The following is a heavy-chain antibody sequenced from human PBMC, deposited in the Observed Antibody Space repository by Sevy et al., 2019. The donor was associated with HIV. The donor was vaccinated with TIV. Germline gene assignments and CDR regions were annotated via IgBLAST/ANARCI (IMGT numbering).Heavy chain of an antibody. Sequence: SETLSLTCAVSRGSISRDNWWSWVRQPPGKGLEWIGDIYHGGSTNYNPSLRSRVTISVDQSKNQFSLRLTPVTAADTAVYFCASLQGEYYDAGGFSSFFFDSWGQGTLVTVSS. D-gene: IGHD3-16*01. CDR2: IYHGGST. CDR1: RGSISRDNW. V-gene: IGHV4-4*02. CDR3: ASLQGEYYDAGGFSSFFFDS. J-gene: IGHJ4*02.